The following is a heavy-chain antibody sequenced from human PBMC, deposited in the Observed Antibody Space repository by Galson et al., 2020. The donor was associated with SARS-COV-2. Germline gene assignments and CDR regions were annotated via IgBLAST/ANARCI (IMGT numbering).Heavy chain of an antibody. D-gene: IGHD5-18*01. J-gene: IGHJ4*02. CDR1: GGSISSSSYY. Sequence: SETLSLTCTVSGGSISSSSYYWGWIRQPPGKGLEWIGSIYYSGSTYYNPSLKSRVTISVDTSKNQFSLKLSSVTAADTAVYYCARKNYGYGSDYWGQGTLVTVSS. CDR3: ARKNYGYGSDY. V-gene: IGHV4-39*01. CDR2: IYYSGST.